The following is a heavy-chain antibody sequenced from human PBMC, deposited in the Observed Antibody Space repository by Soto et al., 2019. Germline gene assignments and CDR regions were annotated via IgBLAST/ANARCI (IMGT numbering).Heavy chain of an antibody. CDR2: IIPIFGTA. J-gene: IGHJ6*02. CDR1: GGTFSSYA. D-gene: IGHD5-18*01. Sequence: ASVKVSCKASGGTFSSYAISWVRQAPGQGLERMGRIIPIFGTANYEQKFQGRVTITADESTSTAYMELSSLRSEDTAVYYCARDQGQNVDTVMNPRWAELLHDYYYGMDVWGQGTTVTVSS. V-gene: IGHV1-69*13. CDR3: ARDQGQNVDTVMNPRWAELLHDYYYGMDV.